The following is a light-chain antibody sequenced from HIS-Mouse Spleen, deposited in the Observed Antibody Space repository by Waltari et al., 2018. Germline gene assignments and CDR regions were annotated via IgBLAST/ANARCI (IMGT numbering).Light chain of an antibody. CDR1: RRDVGSYNL. CDR2: EGS. CDR3: CSYAGSSTLV. J-gene: IGLJ2*01. V-gene: IGLV2-23*01. Sequence: QSALTQPASVSGSPGQSITIPCTGTRRDVGSYNLVPWYQQHPGKAPKLMIYEGSKRPSGVSNRFSGSKSGNTASLTISGLQAEDEADYYCCSYAGSSTLVFGGGTKLTVL.